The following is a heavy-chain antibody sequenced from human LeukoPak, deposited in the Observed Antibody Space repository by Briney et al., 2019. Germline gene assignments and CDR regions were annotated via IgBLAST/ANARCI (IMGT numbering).Heavy chain of an antibody. J-gene: IGHJ4*02. V-gene: IGHV4-30-2*01. Sequence: SETLSLTCAVSGGSISSGGYSWSWIRQPPGKGLEWIGYIYHSGSTYYNPSLKSRVTISVDRSKNQFSLKLSSVTAADTAVYCCARMVRGVITKGGGYFDYWGQGTLVTVSS. CDR1: GGSISSGGYS. CDR3: ARMVRGVITKGGGYFDY. D-gene: IGHD3-10*01. CDR2: IYHSGST.